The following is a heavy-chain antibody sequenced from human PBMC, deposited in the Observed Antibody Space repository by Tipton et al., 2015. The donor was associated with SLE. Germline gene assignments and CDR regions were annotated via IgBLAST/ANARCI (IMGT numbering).Heavy chain of an antibody. V-gene: IGHV4-34*01. Sequence: TLSLTCAVYRGSFSGYYWSWIRRPPGKGLEWIGETTHSGKTNYNPSLKSRVTISADTSKNQFSLKLTSVTVADTAVYYCTRDSLNWGSYYHGMDVWGQGTTVTVSS. CDR3: TRDSLNWGSYYHGMDV. CDR1: RGSFSGYY. D-gene: IGHD3-16*01. CDR2: TTHSGKT. J-gene: IGHJ6*02.